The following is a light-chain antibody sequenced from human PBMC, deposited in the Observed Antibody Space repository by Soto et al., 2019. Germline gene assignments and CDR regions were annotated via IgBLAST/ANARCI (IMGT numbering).Light chain of an antibody. V-gene: IGKV3-20*01. Sequence: EIVLTQSPGTLSLSPGERATLSCRASQSVSSSFLAWYQQIPGQAPRVLIYGASSRATGIPDRFSGSGSGTDFTLTISILEPEDFAVYYCQQYGSSPRKFGQGTKVEI. CDR2: GAS. CDR1: QSVSSSF. CDR3: QQYGSSPRK. J-gene: IGKJ1*01.